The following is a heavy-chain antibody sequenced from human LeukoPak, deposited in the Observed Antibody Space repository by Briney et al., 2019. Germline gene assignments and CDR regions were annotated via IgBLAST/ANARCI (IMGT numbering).Heavy chain of an antibody. Sequence: PGGSLRLSCAPSGLTFRSSAMNWVRQAPGKGLEWVSSISSTGGSTYYADSVKGRFTISRDNSKNTLYLQMNSLRAEDTAVYFCAKDRGFSGGFYGFDYWGQGTRVTVSS. J-gene: IGHJ4*02. CDR1: GLTFRSSA. D-gene: IGHD1-26*01. CDR2: ISSTGGST. V-gene: IGHV3-23*01. CDR3: AKDRGFSGGFYGFDY.